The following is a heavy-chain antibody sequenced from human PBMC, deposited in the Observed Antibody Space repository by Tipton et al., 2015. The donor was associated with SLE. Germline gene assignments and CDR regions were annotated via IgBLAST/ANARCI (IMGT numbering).Heavy chain of an antibody. CDR3: ARGAGYNSGGKWFDP. Sequence: QLVQSGAEVKKPGASVKVSCEASGYAFTDYFVHWVRQAPGQGLEWVGWINPNNGDTDYAQKFQGRVTMTRDTSISTAYMELIRLRSDDTAVYYCARGAGYNSGGKWFDPWGQGSLVTVSS. D-gene: IGHD6-19*01. CDR2: INPNNGDT. V-gene: IGHV1-2*02. CDR1: GYAFTDYF. J-gene: IGHJ5*02.